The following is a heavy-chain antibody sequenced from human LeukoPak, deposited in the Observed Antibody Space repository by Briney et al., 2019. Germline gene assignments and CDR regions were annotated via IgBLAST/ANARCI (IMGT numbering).Heavy chain of an antibody. CDR2: INSDGSST. J-gene: IGHJ4*02. V-gene: IGHV3-74*01. D-gene: IGHD4-23*01. CDR1: GFTFSSYW. CDR3: ARASTVAWYYFDY. Sequence: GGSLRLSCTASGFTFSSYWMHWVRQAPGKGLVWVSRINSDGSSTSYADSVKGRFTISRDNAKNTLYLQMNSLRAEDTAVYYCARASTVAWYYFDYWGQGTLVTVSS.